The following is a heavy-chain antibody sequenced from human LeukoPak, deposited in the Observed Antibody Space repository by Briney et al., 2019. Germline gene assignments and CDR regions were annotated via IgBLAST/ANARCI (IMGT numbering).Heavy chain of an antibody. Sequence: ASVKVSCKASGYTFTSYGISWVRQAPGQGLEWMGWISAYNGNTNYAQKLQGRVTMTTDTSTSTAYMELRSLRSDDTAVYYCARDSSGWYTADAFDIWGQGTMVTVSS. CDR1: GYTFTSYG. V-gene: IGHV1-18*01. J-gene: IGHJ3*02. D-gene: IGHD6-19*01. CDR2: ISAYNGNT. CDR3: ARDSSGWYTADAFDI.